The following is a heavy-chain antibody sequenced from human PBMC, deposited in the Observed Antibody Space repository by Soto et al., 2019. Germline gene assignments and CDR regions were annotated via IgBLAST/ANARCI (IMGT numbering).Heavy chain of an antibody. Sequence: SETLALPCAVSGGSISSSNWWSWVRQPPGKGLEWIGEIYHSGSTNYNPSLKSRVTISVDKSKNQFSLKLSSVTAADTAVYYCAAGTDSSSWGLDYWGQGTLVTVSS. CDR2: IYHSGST. CDR1: GGSISSSNW. CDR3: AAGTDSSSWGLDY. J-gene: IGHJ4*02. V-gene: IGHV4-4*02. D-gene: IGHD6-13*01.